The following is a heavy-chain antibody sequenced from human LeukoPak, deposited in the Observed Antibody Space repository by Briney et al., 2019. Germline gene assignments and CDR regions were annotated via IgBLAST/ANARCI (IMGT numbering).Heavy chain of an antibody. D-gene: IGHD6-19*01. CDR3: ARAHALAGYDY. V-gene: IGHV1-46*01. J-gene: IGHJ4*02. Sequence: ASVKVSCKASGYTFTSYYMHWVRQAPGQGLEWMGIINPSGGSTSYAQKFQGRVTMTRETSTSTVYMELSSLRSEDTAVYYCARAHALAGYDYWGQGTLVTVSS. CDR1: GYTFTSYY. CDR2: INPSGGST.